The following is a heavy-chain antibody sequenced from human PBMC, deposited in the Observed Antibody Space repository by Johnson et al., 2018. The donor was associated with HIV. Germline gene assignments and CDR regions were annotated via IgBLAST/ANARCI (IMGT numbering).Heavy chain of an antibody. J-gene: IGHJ3*01. V-gene: IGHV3-20*04. CDR2: INWNGDST. Sequence: VQLVESGGGVVRPGGSLRLSCAASGFTFDDYGVSWVRQAPGKGLEWVSGINWNGDSTGYADSVKGRFPISRDNAKNSLYLQMNNLRAEDTALYYCARVSDDYGGNPAAWGAFDVWGQGTMVTVSS. D-gene: IGHD4-23*01. CDR3: ARVSDDYGGNPAAWGAFDV. CDR1: GFTFDDYG.